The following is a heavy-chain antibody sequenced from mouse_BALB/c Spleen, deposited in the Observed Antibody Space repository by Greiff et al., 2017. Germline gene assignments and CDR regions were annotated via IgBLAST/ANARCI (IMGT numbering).Heavy chain of an antibody. CDR3: ARYGHYYGSFDY. D-gene: IGHD1-1*01. CDR1: GFTFSSYT. J-gene: IGHJ2*01. V-gene: IGHV5-9*03. CDR2: ISSGGGNT. Sequence: EVKVEESGGGLVKPGGSLKLSCASSGFTFSSYTMSWVRQTPEKRLEWVATISSGGGNTYYPDSVKGRFTISRDNAKNNLYLQMSSLRSEDTALYYCARYGHYYGSFDYWGQGTTLTVSS.